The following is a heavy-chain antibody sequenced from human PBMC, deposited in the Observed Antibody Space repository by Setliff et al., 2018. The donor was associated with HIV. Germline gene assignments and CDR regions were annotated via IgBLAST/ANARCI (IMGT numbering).Heavy chain of an antibody. CDR3: ASRTYHDILTGYYDPILIGAFDI. J-gene: IGHJ3*02. Sequence: GESLKISCKVSGDNLTSYWIGWVRQMPGKGLEWMGIIYHGDSDTRYSPSFQGLVTISGDKSLTTAYLQWSSLKASDTAMYYCASRTYHDILTGYYDPILIGAFDIWGQGTMVTVSS. CDR1: GDNLTSYW. D-gene: IGHD3-9*01. CDR2: IYHGDSDT. V-gene: IGHV5-51*01.